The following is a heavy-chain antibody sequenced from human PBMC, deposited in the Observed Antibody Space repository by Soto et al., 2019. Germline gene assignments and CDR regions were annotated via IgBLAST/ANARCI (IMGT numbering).Heavy chain of an antibody. Sequence: QVQLVQSGAEVKKPGSSVKVSCKASGGIFTTYAISWVRQAPGQGLEWMGGIIPVFTTADYAQKFQGRLTIAADESTSTAYMELTRLKSEATGVYYCARSHPDRACAAYWGQGNAVTVSS. CDR3: ARSHPDRACAAY. CDR2: IIPVFTTA. V-gene: IGHV1-69*01. J-gene: IGHJ4*02. CDR1: GGIFTTYA. D-gene: IGHD2-15*01.